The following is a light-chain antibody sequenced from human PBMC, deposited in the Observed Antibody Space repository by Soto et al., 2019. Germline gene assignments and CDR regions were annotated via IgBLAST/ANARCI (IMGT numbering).Light chain of an antibody. CDR1: QSVAGN. Sequence: EIVLTQSPGTLSLAPGEGATLSCRASQSVAGNVAWYQQKPGQVPRLLIHGAFTRATGIPARFSGSGSGTEFTLSISSLQSEDFAVYYCQQYNYWPTFGPGTRVDI. V-gene: IGKV3-15*01. CDR2: GAF. CDR3: QQYNYWPT. J-gene: IGKJ3*01.